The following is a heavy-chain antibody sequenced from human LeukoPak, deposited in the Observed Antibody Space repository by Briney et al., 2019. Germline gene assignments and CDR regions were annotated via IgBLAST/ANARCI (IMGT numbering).Heavy chain of an antibody. CDR2: ITSSGNAK. CDR3: ARVRAGTYGLHAFDI. D-gene: IGHD1-26*01. CDR1: GFTFSSYE. V-gene: IGHV3-48*03. Sequence: PGGSLRLSCAAPGFTFSSYEMNSVRQAPGQGLEWLSYITSSGNAKYHADSVKGRFTISRDNAKNSLYLQMNSLRAQDTAVYYCARVRAGTYGLHAFDIWGQGTMVTVSS. J-gene: IGHJ3*02.